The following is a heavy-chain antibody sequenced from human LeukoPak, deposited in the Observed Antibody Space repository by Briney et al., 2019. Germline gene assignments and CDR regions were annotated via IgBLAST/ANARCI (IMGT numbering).Heavy chain of an antibody. CDR2: ISSYSANT. J-gene: IGHJ4*02. CDR1: GYTFTYYG. Sequence: ASVKVSCKASGYTFTYYGISWVRQAPGQGLEWMAWISSYSANTNYAQKLRGRVTMTTDTSTSTAYMELTSLRSDDTAVYYCARVSPLDSSGWFGSPYYFDYWGQGTLVTVSS. CDR3: ARVSPLDSSGWFGSPYYFDY. V-gene: IGHV1-18*01. D-gene: IGHD6-19*01.